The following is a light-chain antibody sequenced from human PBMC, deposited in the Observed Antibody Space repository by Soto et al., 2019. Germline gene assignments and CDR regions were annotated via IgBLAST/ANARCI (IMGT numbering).Light chain of an antibody. CDR1: QSVSSSY. J-gene: IGKJ2*01. Sequence: EIVLTQSPGTLSLSPGERATLSCRASQSVSSSYLAWYQQKPGQAPRLLIYGASSSATGIPDRFSGSGSGTDFTLTISRLEPEDFAVYYCQQDGSSYTFGQGTKLEIK. CDR2: GAS. CDR3: QQDGSSYT. V-gene: IGKV3-20*01.